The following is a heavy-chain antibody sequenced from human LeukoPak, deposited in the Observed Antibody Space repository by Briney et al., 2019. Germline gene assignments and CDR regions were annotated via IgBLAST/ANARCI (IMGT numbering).Heavy chain of an antibody. CDR2: IYYSGST. Sequence: SQTLSLTCTVSGGSISSGGYYWSWIRQHPGKGLEWIGYIYYSGSTYYNPSLKSRVTISADTSKNQFSLKLSSVTAADTAVYYCARVGTGTFDYWGQGTLVTVSS. D-gene: IGHD1-1*01. CDR3: ARVGTGTFDY. V-gene: IGHV4-31*03. J-gene: IGHJ4*02. CDR1: GGSISSGGYY.